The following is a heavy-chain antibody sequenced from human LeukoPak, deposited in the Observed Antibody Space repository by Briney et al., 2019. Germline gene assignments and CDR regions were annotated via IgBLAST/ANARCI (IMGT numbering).Heavy chain of an antibody. J-gene: IGHJ3*02. CDR3: ARVIEGDAFDI. CDR2: INPNSGGT. D-gene: IGHD2-15*01. V-gene: IGHV1-2*06. Sequence: GASVKVSCKATGYTFTSYGISWVRQAPGQGLEWMGRINPNSGGTNYAQKFQGRVTMTRDTSISTAYMELSRLRSDDTAVYYCARVIEGDAFDIWGQGTMVTVSS. CDR1: GYTFTSYG.